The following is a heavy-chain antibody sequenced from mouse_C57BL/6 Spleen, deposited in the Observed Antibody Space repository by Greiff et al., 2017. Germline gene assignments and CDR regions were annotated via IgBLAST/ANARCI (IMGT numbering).Heavy chain of an antibody. CDR3: ARKGNYVEAMDY. CDR2: IWSGGST. V-gene: IGHV2-2*01. D-gene: IGHD2-1*01. J-gene: IGHJ4*01. CDR1: GFSLTSYG. Sequence: QVQLQQSGPGLVQPSQSLSITCTVSGFSLTSYGVHWVRQSPGKGLEWLGVIWSGGSTDYNAAFISRLSISKDNSKSQVFFKMNSLQADDTAIYYCARKGNYVEAMDYWGQGTSVTVSS.